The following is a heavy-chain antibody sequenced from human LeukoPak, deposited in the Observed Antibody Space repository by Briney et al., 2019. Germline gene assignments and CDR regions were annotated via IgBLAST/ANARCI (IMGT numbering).Heavy chain of an antibody. Sequence: GSLRLSCAASGFTFSSYSMNWVRQAPGKGLEWVSSISSSSSYIYYAGSVKGRFTISRDNAKNSLYLQMNSLRAEDTAVYYCARWTTVVSKPGFDWGQGTLVTVSS. J-gene: IGHJ4*02. D-gene: IGHD4-23*01. CDR1: GFTFSSYS. V-gene: IGHV3-21*01. CDR2: ISSSSSYI. CDR3: ARWTTVVSKPGFD.